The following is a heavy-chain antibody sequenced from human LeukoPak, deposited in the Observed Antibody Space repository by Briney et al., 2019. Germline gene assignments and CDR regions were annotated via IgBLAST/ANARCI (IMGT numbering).Heavy chain of an antibody. J-gene: IGHJ6*02. Sequence: SETLSLTCTASGGSISSYYWSWIRQPPGKGLEWIGYIYYSGSTNYNPSLKSRVTISVDTSKNQFSLKLSSVTAADTAVYYCAGSYCSSTSCYRYYYYGMDVWGQGTTVTVSS. V-gene: IGHV4-59*08. D-gene: IGHD2-2*01. CDR1: GGSISSYY. CDR2: IYYSGST. CDR3: AGSYCSSTSCYRYYYYGMDV.